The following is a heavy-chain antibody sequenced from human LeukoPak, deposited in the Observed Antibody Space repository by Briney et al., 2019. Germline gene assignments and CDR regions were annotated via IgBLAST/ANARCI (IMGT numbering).Heavy chain of an antibody. CDR3: ARNYYDSSGYYY. V-gene: IGHV1-2*02. CDR2: INPNSGGT. D-gene: IGHD3-22*01. J-gene: IGHJ4*02. Sequence: ASVKVSCKASGYTFTGYYMHWVRQAPGQGLEWMGWINPNSGGTNYAQKFQGRVTMTRDTSISTAYMEPSRLRSDDTAVYYCARNYYDSSGYYYWGQGTLVTVSS. CDR1: GYTFTGYY.